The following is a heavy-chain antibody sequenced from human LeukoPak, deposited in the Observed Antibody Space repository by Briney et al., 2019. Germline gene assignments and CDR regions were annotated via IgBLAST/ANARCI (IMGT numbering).Heavy chain of an antibody. V-gene: IGHV3-9*01. D-gene: IGHD3-22*01. CDR3: GKTPQYYGSSDYYLNWYFDL. CDR1: GLTFDDSA. Sequence: GGSLTLSCAASGLTFDDSAMRWVRQAPAKGLEWVSGISWNAASTAYADSVKGRFTISRDNSKNTLYLQMSSLRAEDTAFYYCGKTPQYYGSSDYYLNWYFDLWGRGTLVTVSS. CDR2: ISWNAAST. J-gene: IGHJ2*01.